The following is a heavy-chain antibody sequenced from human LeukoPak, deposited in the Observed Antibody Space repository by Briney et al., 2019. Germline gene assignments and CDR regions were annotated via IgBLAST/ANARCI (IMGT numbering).Heavy chain of an antibody. D-gene: IGHD3-10*01. CDR3: AREVGSGTSRRYYYYYMDV. J-gene: IGHJ6*03. CDR1: GYTFTSYG. Sequence: ASVKVSCKASGYTFTSYGISWVRQAPGQGLEWMGWISAYNGNTNYAQKFQGRVTITADKSTSTAYMELSSLRSEDTAVYYCAREVGSGTSRRYYYYYMDVWGKGTTVTVSS. V-gene: IGHV1-18*01. CDR2: ISAYNGNT.